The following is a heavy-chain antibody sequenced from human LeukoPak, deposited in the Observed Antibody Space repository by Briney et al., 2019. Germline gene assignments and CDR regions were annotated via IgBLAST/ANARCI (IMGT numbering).Heavy chain of an antibody. V-gene: IGHV3-53*05. D-gene: IGHD3-22*01. CDR1: GFTVSSNY. CDR3: ARMTYDSSGYYYYAFDI. CDR2: IYSGGTT. Sequence: GGSLRLSCAASGFTVSSNYMSWVRQAPGEGLEWVSVIYSGGTTYYADSVKGRFTISRDNSKNTLYLQMNSLRAEDTAVYYCARMTYDSSGYYYYAFDIWGQGTMVTVSS. J-gene: IGHJ3*02.